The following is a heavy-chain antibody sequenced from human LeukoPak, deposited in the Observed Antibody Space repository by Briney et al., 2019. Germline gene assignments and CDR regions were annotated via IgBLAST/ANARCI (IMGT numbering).Heavy chain of an antibody. CDR1: GYTFTTYW. D-gene: IGHD6-13*01. Sequence: GESLKISCKSSGYTFTTYWIGWVRQIPGKGLEWMGIIYPGDSDPRYSPSFQGQATISADTSISTAYLQWSSLKASDSAMYYCVRHGLGSSWFGFDYWGQGTLVTVSS. V-gene: IGHV5-51*01. J-gene: IGHJ4*02. CDR3: VRHGLGSSWFGFDY. CDR2: IYPGDSDP.